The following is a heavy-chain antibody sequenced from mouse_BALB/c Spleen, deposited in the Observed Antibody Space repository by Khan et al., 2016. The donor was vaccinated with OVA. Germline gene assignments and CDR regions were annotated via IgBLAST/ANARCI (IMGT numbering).Heavy chain of an antibody. CDR3: YRQPYYHCCILDY. CDR1: GFSLTNYG. D-gene: IGHD2-4*01. CDR2: IWSDGST. V-gene: IGHV2-6-1*01. Sequence: QVQLKESGPGLVAPSQSLSITCTISGFSLTNYGVHWVRQPPGKGLEWLVVIWSDGSTSYNSALNSRLIISKDNSQSQVFLKMNSLRTDDKAMYVCYRQPYYHCCILDYWGQGTSVTVSA. J-gene: IGHJ4*01.